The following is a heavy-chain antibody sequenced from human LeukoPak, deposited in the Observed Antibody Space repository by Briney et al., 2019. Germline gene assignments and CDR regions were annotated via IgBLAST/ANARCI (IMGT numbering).Heavy chain of an antibody. Sequence: GGSLRLSCAASGFTFSSYWMSWVRQAPGKGPEWVANIKQDGSEKYYVDSVKGRFTISRDNAKNSLYLQMNSLRAEDTAVYYCASLPLYDFWSGYEYYFDYWGQGTLVTVSS. CDR3: ASLPLYDFWSGYEYYFDY. CDR2: IKQDGSEK. D-gene: IGHD3-3*01. CDR1: GFTFSSYW. V-gene: IGHV3-7*01. J-gene: IGHJ4*02.